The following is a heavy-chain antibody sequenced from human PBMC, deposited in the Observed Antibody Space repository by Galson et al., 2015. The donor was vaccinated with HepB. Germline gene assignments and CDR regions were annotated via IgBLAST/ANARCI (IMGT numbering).Heavy chain of an antibody. D-gene: IGHD6-19*01. V-gene: IGHV1-69*13. CDR3: AREAVGVSSGWYY. J-gene: IGHJ4*02. CDR2: IIPVIGNA. CDR1: GGTFSNYA. Sequence: SLRVSCKVSGGTFSNYAITWVRQAPGQGLEWMGGIIPVIGNANYAQKFQGRVTITADDSTNTAYLDLSRLRSEDTAVYFCAREAVGVSSGWYYWGQGTLVPVSS.